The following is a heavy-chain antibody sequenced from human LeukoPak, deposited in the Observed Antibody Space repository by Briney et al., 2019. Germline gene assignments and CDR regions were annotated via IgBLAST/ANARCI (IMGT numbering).Heavy chain of an antibody. J-gene: IGHJ6*03. CDR3: ARDLGSGSYFYYYMDV. V-gene: IGHV4-4*07. CDR2: IYTSGST. CDR1: GGSISSYY. D-gene: IGHD1-14*01. Sequence: PSETLSLTCTVSGGSISSYYWSWIRQPAGKGLEWIGRIYTSGSTNYNPSLKSRVTMSVDTSKNQFPLELSSVTAADTAVYFCARDLGSGSYFYYYMDVWGKGTTVTVSS.